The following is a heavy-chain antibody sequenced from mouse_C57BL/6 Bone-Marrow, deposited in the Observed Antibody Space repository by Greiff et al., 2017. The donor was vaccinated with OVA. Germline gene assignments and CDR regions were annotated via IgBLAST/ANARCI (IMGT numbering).Heavy chain of an antibody. D-gene: IGHD1-1*01. CDR1: GYTFTSYW. Sequence: VQLQQPGAELVKPGASVKMSCKASGYTFTSYWITWVKQRPGQGLEWIGDIYPGSGSTNYNEKFKSKATLTVDTSSSTAYMQLSSLTSEDSAVYYCAREDYYGSSSFDYWGQGTTLTVSS. CDR2: IYPGSGST. CDR3: AREDYYGSSSFDY. V-gene: IGHV1-55*01. J-gene: IGHJ2*01.